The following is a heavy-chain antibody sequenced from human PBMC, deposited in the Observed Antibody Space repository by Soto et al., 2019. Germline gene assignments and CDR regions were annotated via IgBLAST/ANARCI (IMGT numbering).Heavy chain of an antibody. CDR2: IWYDGSNK. J-gene: IGHJ3*02. CDR3: ARGVAFDI. Sequence: QVQLVESGGGVVQPGRSLRLSCAASGFTFSSYGMHWVRQAPGKGLEWVVVIWYDGSNKYYADSVKGRFTISRDNSKTTLYLQMNSLRAADTAVYYCARGVAFDIWGQGTMVTVSS. CDR1: GFTFSSYG. V-gene: IGHV3-33*01.